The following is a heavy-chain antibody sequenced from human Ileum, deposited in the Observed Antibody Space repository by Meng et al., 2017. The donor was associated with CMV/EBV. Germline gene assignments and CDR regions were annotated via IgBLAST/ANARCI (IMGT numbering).Heavy chain of an antibody. V-gene: IGHV4-30-4*08. CDR2: IYYSGSP. D-gene: IGHD2-15*01. Sequence: GQLQESGPGLVKPSQPLSLPCTVSGGSITSGNYYWSWIRQPPGRGLEWIGYIYYSGSPYYKPSLKSRVTISLDTSKNQFSLNLRSVTATDSAVYYCVRQVVAASFDYWGQGALVTVSS. CDR1: GGSITSGNYY. CDR3: VRQVVAASFDY. J-gene: IGHJ4*02.